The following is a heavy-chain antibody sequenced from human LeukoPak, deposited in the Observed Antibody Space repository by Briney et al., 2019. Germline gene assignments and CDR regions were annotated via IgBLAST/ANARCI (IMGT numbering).Heavy chain of an antibody. CDR2: IKEDGSEK. D-gene: IGHD1-26*01. CDR1: GFTFSSYW. Sequence: PGGSLRLSCVASGFTFSSYWMCWVRQAPGKGLEWVANIKEDGSEKHYVDSVKGRFTISRDNTKNSLYLQMNSLRAEDTAVYFCARASQEYGSYSCAHWGQGTLVTVSS. V-gene: IGHV3-7*01. J-gene: IGHJ4*02. CDR3: ARASQEYGSYSCAH.